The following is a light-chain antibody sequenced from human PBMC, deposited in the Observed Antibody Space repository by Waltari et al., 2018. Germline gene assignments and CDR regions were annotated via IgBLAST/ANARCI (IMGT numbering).Light chain of an antibody. CDR2: WAS. J-gene: IGKJ3*01. Sequence: DIVLTQSPDSLAVSLGERATSNCKSSQSVLHNSNNRQYLGWYQQKPGKPPKLLIYWASTRDSGVPDRFSGSGSGTDFTLTISRLEPEDFAVYYCQQYGSSPFTFGPGTKVDIK. CDR1: QSVLHNSNNRQY. V-gene: IGKV4-1*01. CDR3: QQYGSSPFT.